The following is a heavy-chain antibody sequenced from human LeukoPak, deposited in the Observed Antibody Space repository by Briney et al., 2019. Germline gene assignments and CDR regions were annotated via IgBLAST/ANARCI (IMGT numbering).Heavy chain of an antibody. V-gene: IGHV3-53*01. Sequence: GGSLRLSCTVSGFTVSSNSMSWVRQAPGKGLEWVSFIYSDNTHYSDSVKGRFTISRDNSKNTLYLQMNSLRVEDTAVYYCAKVGPRGFDAFDIWGQGTMVTASS. CDR3: AKVGPRGFDAFDI. D-gene: IGHD3/OR15-3a*01. CDR2: IYSDNT. CDR1: GFTVSSNS. J-gene: IGHJ3*02.